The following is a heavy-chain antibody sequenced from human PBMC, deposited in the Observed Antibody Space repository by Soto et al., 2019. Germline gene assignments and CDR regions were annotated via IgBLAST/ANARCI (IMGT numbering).Heavy chain of an antibody. V-gene: IGHV3-48*01. CDR2: ISSSGTSI. CDR1: GFTFSTYS. CDR3: ARSRYNDY. D-gene: IGHD5-18*01. Sequence: EVQLVESGGGLVQPGGSLRLSCAASGFTFSTYSMNWVRQAPGKGLEWLSYISSSGTSISYRDSERGRFTISRDNVKNSLYLQIDSLGAEDTAVYYCARSRYNDYWGQGTLVTVSS. J-gene: IGHJ4*02.